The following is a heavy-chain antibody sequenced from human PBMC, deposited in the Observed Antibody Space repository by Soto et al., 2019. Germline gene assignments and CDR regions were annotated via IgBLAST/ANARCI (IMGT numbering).Heavy chain of an antibody. Sequence: LQLQESGPGLVKPSETLSLTCAVFGDSIRNRNYYWAWIRQPPGKGLEWIVSRYDDGSTFYNPSLKGRVSVSIDTSKKQFSLKMTSVTATDKAVYYCARWIYEGSSGYYRDVWGQGNLVTVSS. CDR2: RYDDGST. V-gene: IGHV4-39*01. CDR1: GDSIRNRNYY. D-gene: IGHD3-22*01. J-gene: IGHJ4*02. CDR3: ARWIYEGSSGYYRDV.